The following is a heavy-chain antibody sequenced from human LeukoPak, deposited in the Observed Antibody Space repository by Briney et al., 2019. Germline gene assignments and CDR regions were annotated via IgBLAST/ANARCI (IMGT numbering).Heavy chain of an antibody. CDR2: IKQDGSEK. Sequence: GGSLRLSCAASGFTFSSYWMSWVRQAPGKGLEWVANIKQDGSEKYYVDSVEGRFTISRDNAKNSLYPQMNRLRAEGTAVYYCARYPQSGPPDYWGQGTLVTVSS. CDR1: GFTFSSYW. V-gene: IGHV3-7*01. J-gene: IGHJ4*02. CDR3: ARYPQSGPPDY.